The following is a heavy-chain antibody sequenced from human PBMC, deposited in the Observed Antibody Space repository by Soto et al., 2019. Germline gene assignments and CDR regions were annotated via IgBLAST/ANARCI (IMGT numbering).Heavy chain of an antibody. CDR2: ISYDGSNK. CDR1: GFTFSSYA. Sequence: HLGGSLRLSCAASGFTFSSYAMHWVRQAPGKGLEWVAVISYDGSNKYYADSVKGRFTISRHNSKNTLYLQMNSLGAEDTAVYYCASGARYCSGGSCSSPSDAFDIWGQGTMVTVSS. J-gene: IGHJ3*02. D-gene: IGHD2-15*01. CDR3: ASGARYCSGGSCSSPSDAFDI. V-gene: IGHV3-30*14.